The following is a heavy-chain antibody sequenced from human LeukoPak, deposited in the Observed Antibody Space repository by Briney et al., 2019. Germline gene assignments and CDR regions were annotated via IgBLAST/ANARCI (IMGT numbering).Heavy chain of an antibody. CDR3: AKGSAVTTTNRLDY. V-gene: IGHV3-33*06. CDR1: GLTFSTSG. CDR2: IWYDGSNK. D-gene: IGHD4-17*01. Sequence: GGSLRLSCAASGLTFSTSGMHWVRQAPGKGLKWVAVIWYDGSNKYYADSVKGRFTISRDNSKNTLYLQMNSLRAEDTAVYYCAKGSAVTTTNRLDYWGQGTLVTVSS. J-gene: IGHJ4*02.